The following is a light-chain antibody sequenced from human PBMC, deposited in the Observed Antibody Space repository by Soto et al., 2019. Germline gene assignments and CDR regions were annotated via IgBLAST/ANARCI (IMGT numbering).Light chain of an antibody. CDR1: QSIINC. Sequence: DIQMTQSPSTLAGSVGGTGPITCGTSQSIINCINWYQHKPGKAPNLLIFAAASLQSGVPSRFSSSGSCTNFTLTTTSLQPEDIATYYCHQTYITPWAFGQGTKVDIK. V-gene: IGKV1-39*01. CDR2: AAA. CDR3: HQTYITPWA. J-gene: IGKJ1*01.